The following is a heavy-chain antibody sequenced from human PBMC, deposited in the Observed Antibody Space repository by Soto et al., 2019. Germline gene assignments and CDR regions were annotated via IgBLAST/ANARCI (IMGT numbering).Heavy chain of an antibody. V-gene: IGHV4-34*01. CDR1: GGSFRGYY. CDR2: INHSGST. J-gene: IGHJ5*02. Sequence: SETLALTSAVYGGSFRGYYWSWIRQPPGKGLEWIGEINHSGSTNYSPSLKSRVTISVDTSKNQFSLKLSSVTAADTAVYYCARSGNYGDYPNWFDPWGQGTLVTVSS. CDR3: ARSGNYGDYPNWFDP. D-gene: IGHD4-17*01.